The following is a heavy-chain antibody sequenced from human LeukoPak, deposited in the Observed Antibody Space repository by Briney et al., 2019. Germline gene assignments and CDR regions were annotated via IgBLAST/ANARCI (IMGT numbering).Heavy chain of an antibody. Sequence: GGSLRLSCAASGFTFSSYSMNWVRQAPGKGLEWVSAISGSGGSTYYADSVKGRFTISRDNSKNTQYLQMNSLRAEDTAVYYCAKDPWGNTFDPWGQGTLVTVSS. V-gene: IGHV3-23*01. CDR1: GFTFSSYS. CDR2: ISGSGGST. D-gene: IGHD7-27*01. J-gene: IGHJ5*02. CDR3: AKDPWGNTFDP.